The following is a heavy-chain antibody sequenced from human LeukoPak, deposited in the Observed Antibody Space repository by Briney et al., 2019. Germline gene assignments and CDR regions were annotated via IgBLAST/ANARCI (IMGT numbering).Heavy chain of an antibody. CDR2: ISGSGGST. CDR3: AKDSPENGFWSGYRTFYYYYYGMDV. J-gene: IGHJ6*02. V-gene: IGHV3-23*01. D-gene: IGHD3-3*01. CDR1: GFTFSSYA. Sequence: GGSLRLSCAASGFTFSSYAMSWVRQAPGKGLEWVSAISGSGGSTYYADSVKGRFTISRDNSKNTLYLQMNSLRAEDTAVYYCAKDSPENGFWSGYRTFYYYYYGMDVWGQGTTVTVSS.